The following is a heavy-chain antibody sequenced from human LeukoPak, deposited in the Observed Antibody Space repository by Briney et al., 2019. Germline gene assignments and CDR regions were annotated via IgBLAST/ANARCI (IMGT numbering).Heavy chain of an antibody. CDR3: ARDLGSELSEPFDH. Sequence: ASVKVSCKASGYTFTNYDINWVRQASGQGLEWMEWMNPNSGNTGYAQKFQGRVTMTRNTSISTAYMELSSLRSEDTAVYYCARDLGSELSEPFDHWGQGTLVTVSS. CDR2: MNPNSGNT. D-gene: IGHD4/OR15-4a*01. V-gene: IGHV1-8*01. J-gene: IGHJ4*02. CDR1: GYTFTNYD.